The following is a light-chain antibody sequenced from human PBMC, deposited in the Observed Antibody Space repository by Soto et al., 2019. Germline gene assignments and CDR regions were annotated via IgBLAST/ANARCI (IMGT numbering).Light chain of an antibody. CDR2: GAS. J-gene: IGKJ4*01. CDR3: QQYGNWPPVT. V-gene: IGKV3-15*01. CDR1: QSVSNS. Sequence: EVVMTQSPASLSVSPGEGATLSCRASQSVSNSLAWYQQRPGQAPRLLIFGASTRATGVPARFSGSGSGTDFTLTISSLQYEDFAVYYCQQYGNWPPVTFGGGTRVEIK.